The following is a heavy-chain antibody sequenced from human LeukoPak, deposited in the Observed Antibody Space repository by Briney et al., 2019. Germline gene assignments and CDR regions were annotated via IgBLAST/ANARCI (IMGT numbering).Heavy chain of an antibody. CDR3: ARADLDTGTWGFDY. D-gene: IGHD5-18*01. V-gene: IGHV3-7*01. J-gene: IGHJ4*02. Sequence: GGSLRLSCAVSGFTFSRYWMSRVRQAPGKGLEWVANIMEDGSEQYYVDSVKGRFTISRDNAKNSLYLQMSSLRAEDTAVYYCARADLDTGTWGFDYWGQGTLVTVSS. CDR1: GFTFSRYW. CDR2: IMEDGSEQ.